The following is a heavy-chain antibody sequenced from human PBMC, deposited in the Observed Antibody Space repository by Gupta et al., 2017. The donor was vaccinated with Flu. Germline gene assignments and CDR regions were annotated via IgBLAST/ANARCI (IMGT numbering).Heavy chain of an antibody. V-gene: IGHV3-33*01. CDR2: IWYDGSNK. D-gene: IGHD3-3*01. CDR3: ARGPRHYYDFWSGYYCDY. Sequence: KGLEWVAVIWYDGSNKYYADSVKGRFTISRDNSKNTLYLQMNSLRAEDTAVYYCARGPRHYYDFWSGYYCDYWGQGTLVTVAS. J-gene: IGHJ4*02.